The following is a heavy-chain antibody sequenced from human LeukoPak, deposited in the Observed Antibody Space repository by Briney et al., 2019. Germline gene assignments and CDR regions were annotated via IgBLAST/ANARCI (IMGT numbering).Heavy chain of an antibody. CDR2: IPYDGSNK. J-gene: IGHJ4*02. V-gene: IGHV3-30-3*01. D-gene: IGHD4-17*01. Sequence: GGSLRLSCAASGFTFSSYAMHWVRRAPGKGLEWVAVIPYDGSNKYYADSVKGRFTISRDNSKNTLYLQMNSLRAEDTAVYYCARAGKGRLRYYFDYWGQGTLVTVSS. CDR3: ARAGKGRLRYYFDY. CDR1: GFTFSSYA.